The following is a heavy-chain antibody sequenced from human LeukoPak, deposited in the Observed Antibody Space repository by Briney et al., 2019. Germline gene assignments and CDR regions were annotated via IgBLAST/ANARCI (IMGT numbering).Heavy chain of an antibody. V-gene: IGHV3-48*01. J-gene: IGHJ4*02. CDR3: AKSPHDYGDS. Sequence: PGGSLRLSCAASGFTFTSYSMHWVRQAPGKGLEWVSYITSSSTTINYADSVKGRFTISRDNSKNTLYLQMNSLRAEDTAVYYCAKSPHDYGDSWGQGTLVTVSS. CDR1: GFTFTSYS. CDR2: ITSSSTTI.